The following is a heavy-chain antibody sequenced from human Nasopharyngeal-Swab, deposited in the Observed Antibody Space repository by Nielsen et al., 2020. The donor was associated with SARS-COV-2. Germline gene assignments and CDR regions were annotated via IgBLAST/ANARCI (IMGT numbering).Heavy chain of an antibody. D-gene: IGHD2-2*02. Sequence: SETLSLTCTVSGGSISSYYWSWIRQPPGKGLEWIGYIYYSGSTNYNPSLKSRVTISVDTSKNQFSLKLSSVTAADTAVYYCATSIVVVPAAISPDACDIWGQGTMVTVSS. J-gene: IGHJ3*02. CDR2: IYYSGST. V-gene: IGHV4-59*08. CDR1: GGSISSYY. CDR3: ATSIVVVPAAISPDACDI.